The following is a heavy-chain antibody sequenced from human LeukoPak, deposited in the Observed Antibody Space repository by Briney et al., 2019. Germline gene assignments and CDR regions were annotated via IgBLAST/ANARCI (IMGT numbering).Heavy chain of an antibody. CDR1: GFTFSSYS. J-gene: IGHJ6*02. D-gene: IGHD5-24*01. Sequence: PGGSLRLSCAASGFTFSSYSMTWVRQAPGKGLEWVSSISSSSSYIYYADSVKGRFTISRDNAKNSLYLQMNSLRAEDTAVYYCASGGGSQLYGMDVWLQGTKVSV. CDR3: ASGGGSQLYGMDV. V-gene: IGHV3-21*01. CDR2: ISSSSSYI.